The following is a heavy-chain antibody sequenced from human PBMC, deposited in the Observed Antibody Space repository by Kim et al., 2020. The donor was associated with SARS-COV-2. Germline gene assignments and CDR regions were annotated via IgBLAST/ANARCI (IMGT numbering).Heavy chain of an antibody. V-gene: IGHV4-59*08. Sequence: SETLSLTCTVSGGSISSYYWSRIRQPPGKGLEWIGYIYYSGSTNYNPSLKSRVTISVDTSKNQFSLKLSSVTAADTAVYYCARHEAPGDSGSYSDDYWFDPWGQGTLVTVSS. D-gene: IGHD1-26*01. J-gene: IGHJ5*02. CDR3: ARHEAPGDSGSYSDDYWFDP. CDR2: IYYSGST. CDR1: GGSISSYY.